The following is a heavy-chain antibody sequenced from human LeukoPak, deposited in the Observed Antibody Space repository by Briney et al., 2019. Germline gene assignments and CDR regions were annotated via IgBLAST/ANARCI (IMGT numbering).Heavy chain of an antibody. V-gene: IGHV1-2*02. J-gene: IGHJ6*03. CDR3: ARDMGARAYYYYYMDV. D-gene: IGHD1-26*01. CDR2: INPNSGGT. Sequence: ASVKVSCKASGYTFTCYYMHWVRQAPGQGLEWMGWINPNSGGTNYAQKFQGRVTITRDTSISTAYMELSRLRSDDTAVYYFARDMGARAYYYYYMDVWGKGTTVTVSS. CDR1: GYTFTCYY.